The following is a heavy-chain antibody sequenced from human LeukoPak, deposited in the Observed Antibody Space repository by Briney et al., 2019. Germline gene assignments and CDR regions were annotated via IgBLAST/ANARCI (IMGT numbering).Heavy chain of an antibody. Sequence: SSETLSLTCTVSGGSISSSSYYWGWIRQPPGKGLEWIGSIYYSGSTYYNPSLKSRVTISVDTSKNQFPLKLTSVTAADTAVYYCARQQQDNWFDPWGQGTLVTVSS. J-gene: IGHJ5*02. V-gene: IGHV4-39*01. CDR2: IYYSGST. D-gene: IGHD6-13*01. CDR3: ARQQQDNWFDP. CDR1: GGSISSSSYY.